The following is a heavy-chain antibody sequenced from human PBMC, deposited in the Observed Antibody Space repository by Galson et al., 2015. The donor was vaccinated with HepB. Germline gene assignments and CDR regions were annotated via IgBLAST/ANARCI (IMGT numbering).Heavy chain of an antibody. CDR3: AKAGPGSWLGDYFDY. Sequence: SLRLSCAASGFTFSSYGMHWVRQAPGKGLEWVAVISYDGSNKYYADSVKGRFTISRDNSKNTLYLQMNSLRAEDTAVYYCAKAGPGSWLGDYFDYWGQGTLVTVSS. J-gene: IGHJ4*02. CDR2: ISYDGSNK. V-gene: IGHV3-30*18. D-gene: IGHD3-10*01. CDR1: GFTFSSYG.